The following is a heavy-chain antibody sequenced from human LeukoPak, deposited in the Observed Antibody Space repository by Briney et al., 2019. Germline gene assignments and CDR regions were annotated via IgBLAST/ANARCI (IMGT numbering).Heavy chain of an antibody. Sequence: PSGTLSLTCTVSGGSISSSTYYWGWIRQPPGKGLEWIGSIFYSGRIYYNPSLKSRVTISVDTSKNQFSLKLSSVTAADTAVYYCARGGWLLGPDYWGQGTLVTVSS. J-gene: IGHJ4*02. CDR2: IFYSGRI. CDR3: ARGGWLLGPDY. V-gene: IGHV4-39*07. CDR1: GGSISSSTYY. D-gene: IGHD5-12*01.